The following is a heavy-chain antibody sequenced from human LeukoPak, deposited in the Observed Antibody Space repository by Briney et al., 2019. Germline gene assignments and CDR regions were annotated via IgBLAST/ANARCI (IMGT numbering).Heavy chain of an antibody. CDR2: IFYSGTT. CDR3: ARVADHGEYIAPFDS. V-gene: IGHV4-59*11. CDR1: GGSISGHY. Sequence: SETLSLTCTVSGGSISGHYWSWIRQPPGKGLECIGYIFYSGTTYYSPSLESRVTISVDTSKNQFSLKLSSVTAADTAVYYCARVADHGEYIAPFDSWGQGTLVTVSS. D-gene: IGHD2/OR15-2a*01. J-gene: IGHJ4*02.